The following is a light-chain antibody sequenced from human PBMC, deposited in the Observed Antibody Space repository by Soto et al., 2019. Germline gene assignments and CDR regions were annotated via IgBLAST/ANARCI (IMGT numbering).Light chain of an antibody. J-gene: IGKJ1*01. CDR2: KAS. CDR3: QQYHFFWT. CDR1: QNIDSG. Sequence: DIPMTQSPSTLSASVGDRVTITCRASQNIDSGLAWYQQKPGKAPKLLIYKASTVESGVPLSVSGSGSGTNFTLTITFLQPNGFTTYYCQQYHFFWTFGQGTRV. V-gene: IGKV1-5*03.